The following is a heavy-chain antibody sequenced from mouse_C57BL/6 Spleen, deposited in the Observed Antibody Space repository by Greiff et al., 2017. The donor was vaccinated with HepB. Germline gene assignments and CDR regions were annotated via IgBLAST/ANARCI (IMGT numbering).Heavy chain of an antibody. Sequence: VKLMESGAELARPGASVKLSCKASGYTFTSYGISWVKQRTGQGLEWIGEIYPRSGNTYYNEKFKGKATLTADKSSSTAYMELRSLTSEDSAVYFCAPLYGNYGVWFAYWGQGTLVTVSA. J-gene: IGHJ3*01. D-gene: IGHD2-1*01. V-gene: IGHV1-81*01. CDR1: GYTFTSYG. CDR3: APLYGNYGVWFAY. CDR2: IYPRSGNT.